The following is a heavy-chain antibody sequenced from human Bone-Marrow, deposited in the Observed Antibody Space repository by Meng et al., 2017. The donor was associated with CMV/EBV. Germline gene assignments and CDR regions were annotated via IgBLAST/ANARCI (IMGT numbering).Heavy chain of an antibody. CDR2: INPSGGST. Sequence: ASVKVSCKASGYTFTSYNMHWVRQAPGQGLEWMGIINPSGGSTSYAQKFQGRVTMTRDTSTSTVYMELSSLRSEDTAVYYCARALRLQWLPLNWGQGTLVIVSS. CDR1: GYTFTSYN. J-gene: IGHJ4*02. D-gene: IGHD3-22*01. CDR3: ARALRLQWLPLN. V-gene: IGHV1-46*01.